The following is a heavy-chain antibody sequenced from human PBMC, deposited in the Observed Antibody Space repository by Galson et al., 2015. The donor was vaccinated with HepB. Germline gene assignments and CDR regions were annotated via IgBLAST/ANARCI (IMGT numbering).Heavy chain of an antibody. CDR3: ARVAPGVWKDFDY. CDR1: GFTFSDYS. Sequence: SLRLSCAASGFTFSDYSMVWVRQAPGKGLEWVSYIIASSSTIYYADSLKGRFTISRDNAKSSVYLQLNSLRVDDTAVYYCARVAPGVWKDFDYWGQGTLVIVSS. CDR2: IIASSSTI. D-gene: IGHD1-1*01. V-gene: IGHV3-48*01. J-gene: IGHJ4*02.